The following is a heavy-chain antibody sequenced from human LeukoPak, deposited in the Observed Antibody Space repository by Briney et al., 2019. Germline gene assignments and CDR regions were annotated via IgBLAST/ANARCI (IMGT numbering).Heavy chain of an antibody. CDR1: GFTFSSYG. V-gene: IGHV3-23*01. D-gene: IGHD3-10*01. CDR3: AKQARRAYYYGSGTYAGSHYFDF. J-gene: IGHJ4*02. Sequence: GGSLRLSCAASGFTFSSYGMSWVRQAPGKGLEWVSAISGSGGSTYYADSVKGRFTISRDNSKNTLYLQMNSLRAEDTAVYFCAKQARRAYYYGSGTYAGSHYFDFWGQGTLVTVSS. CDR2: ISGSGGST.